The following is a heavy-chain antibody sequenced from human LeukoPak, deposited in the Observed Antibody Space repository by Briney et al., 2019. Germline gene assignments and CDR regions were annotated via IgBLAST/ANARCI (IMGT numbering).Heavy chain of an antibody. CDR3: ASSYDFWSGYHDY. J-gene: IGHJ4*02. CDR1: GFTFSSYA. Sequence: GRSLRLSCAASGFTFSSYAMLWVRQAPGKGLEWVAVISYDGSNKYYADSMKGRFTISRDNSKNTLYLQKNSLRAEDTAVYYCASSYDFWSGYHDYWGQGTLVTVSS. V-gene: IGHV3-30*04. CDR2: ISYDGSNK. D-gene: IGHD3-3*01.